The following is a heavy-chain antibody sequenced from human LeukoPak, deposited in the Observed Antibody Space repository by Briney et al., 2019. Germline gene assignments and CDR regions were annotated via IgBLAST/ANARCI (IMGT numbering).Heavy chain of an antibody. CDR2: INPGASDI. J-gene: IGHJ3*02. V-gene: IGHV5-51*01. D-gene: IGHD4-17*01. CDR3: AQCGVGQGEYGAFDI. CDR1: GCRFNNYW. Sequence: GASLKISFKGSGCRFNNYWTGWVRRMPGKGPEWMGIINPGASDIRYSPSFQGQVTISADMTISTAYLQWSSLTASDPAFYYCAQCGVGQGEYGAFDIGGQGTMVTVSS.